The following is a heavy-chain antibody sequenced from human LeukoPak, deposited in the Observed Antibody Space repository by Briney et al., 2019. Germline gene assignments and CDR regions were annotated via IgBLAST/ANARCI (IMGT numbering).Heavy chain of an antibody. D-gene: IGHD6-13*01. J-gene: IGHJ5*02. CDR1: GGSISSGSYY. CDR2: IYTSGST. CDR3: ARVNGGSSWYPGLGWFDP. Sequence: PSETLSLTCTVSGGSISSGSYYWSWIRQPAGKGLEWIGRIYTSGSTNYNPSLKSRVTISVDTSKNQFSLKLSSVTAADTAVYYCARVNGGSSWYPGLGWFDPWGQGTLVTVSS. V-gene: IGHV4-61*02.